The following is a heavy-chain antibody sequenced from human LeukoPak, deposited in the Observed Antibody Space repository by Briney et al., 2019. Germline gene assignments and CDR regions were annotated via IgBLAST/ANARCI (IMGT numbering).Heavy chain of an antibody. D-gene: IGHD3-22*01. CDR1: GFTFSSYE. J-gene: IGHJ6*02. V-gene: IGHV3-48*03. Sequence: GGSLRLSCAASGFTFSSYEMNWVRQAPGKGLEWVSYISSSGSTIYYADSVKGRFTISRDNAKNSLYLQMNSLRAEDTAVYYCARSGGYADYYYYGMDVWGQGTTATVSS. CDR2: ISSSGSTI. CDR3: ARSGGYADYYYYGMDV.